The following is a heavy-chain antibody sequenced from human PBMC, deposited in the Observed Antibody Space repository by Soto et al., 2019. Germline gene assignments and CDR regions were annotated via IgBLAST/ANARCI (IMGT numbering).Heavy chain of an antibody. D-gene: IGHD6-6*01. J-gene: IGHJ4*02. Sequence: SETLSLTFAVSGGSISSSNWWSGVRQPPGKGLEWIGEIYHSGSTNYNPSLKSRVTISVDKSKNQFSLKLSSVTAADTAVYYCARGSLAARPVSDYWGQGTLVTVSS. CDR1: GGSISSSNW. CDR3: ARGSLAARPVSDY. CDR2: IYHSGST. V-gene: IGHV4-4*02.